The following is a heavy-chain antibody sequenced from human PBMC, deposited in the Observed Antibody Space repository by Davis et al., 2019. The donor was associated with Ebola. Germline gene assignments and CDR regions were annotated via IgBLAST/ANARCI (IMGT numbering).Heavy chain of an antibody. CDR3: ARVRYGDYDY. CDR1: GYTFTSYA. Sequence: ASVKVSCKASGYTFTSYAMHWVRQAPGQRLEWMGWISAYNGNTNYAQKLQGRVTMTTDTSTSTAYMELRSLRSDDTAVYYCARVRYGDYDYWGQGTLVTVSS. V-gene: IGHV1-18*01. D-gene: IGHD4-17*01. J-gene: IGHJ4*02. CDR2: ISAYNGNT.